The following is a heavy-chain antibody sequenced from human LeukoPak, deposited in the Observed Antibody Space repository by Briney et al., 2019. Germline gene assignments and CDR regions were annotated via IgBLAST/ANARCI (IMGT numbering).Heavy chain of an antibody. D-gene: IGHD2-2*01. CDR3: VKGYCPSSRRYWGFDY. CDR2: ISYDGSDK. V-gene: IGHV3-30*18. Sequence: PGGSLRLSCAASGFTFSSYGMHWVRQAPGKGLEWVAVISYDGSDKYYADSVKGRFTISRDNSRNTLYLEMNSLRAEDTALYYCVKGYCPSSRRYWGFDYWGQGTLVTVSS. J-gene: IGHJ4*02. CDR1: GFTFSSYG.